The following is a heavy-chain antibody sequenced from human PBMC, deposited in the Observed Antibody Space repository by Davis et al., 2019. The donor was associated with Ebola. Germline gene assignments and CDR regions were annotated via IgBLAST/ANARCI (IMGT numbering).Heavy chain of an antibody. CDR3: ARGSGPVVVAARGPGYYYGMDV. V-gene: IGHV1-8*01. J-gene: IGHJ6*02. D-gene: IGHD2-15*01. CDR2: MNPNSGNT. CDR1: GYTFTSYD. Sequence: ASVKVSCKASGYTFTSYDINWVRQATGQGLEWMGWMNPNSGNTGYAQKFQGRVTMTRNTSISTAYMELSSLRSEDTAVYYCARGSGPVVVAARGPGYYYGMDVWGQGTTVTVSS.